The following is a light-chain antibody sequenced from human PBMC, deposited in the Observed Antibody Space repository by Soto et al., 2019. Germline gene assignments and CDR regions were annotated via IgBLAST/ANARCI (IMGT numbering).Light chain of an antibody. J-gene: IGKJ2*01. V-gene: IGKV3-15*01. Sequence: EIVLPQSPAPLSVSPGEEPPFSSRPGQGVSSNLAWYQQNPGQAPRLLIYGASTRATGIPARFSGSGSGTEFTLTISSLQSEDFAVYYCQQYNKWPPYTFGQGTKLEIK. CDR2: GAS. CDR1: QGVSSN. CDR3: QQYNKWPPYT.